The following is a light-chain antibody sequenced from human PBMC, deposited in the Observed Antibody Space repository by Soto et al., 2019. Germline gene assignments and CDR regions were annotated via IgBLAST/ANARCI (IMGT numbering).Light chain of an antibody. CDR3: GSWDSSLSAYV. CDR2: DDN. CDR1: SVNIGSNT. V-gene: IGLV1-51*01. Sequence: QSVLTQPPSASGTPGQRVTMSCSGSSVNIGSNTVNWFQQLPGMAPKLLIYDDNKRPSGIPDRFSGSKSGTSATLGITGFQTGDEADYYCGSWDSSLSAYVFGTGTKVTVL. J-gene: IGLJ1*01.